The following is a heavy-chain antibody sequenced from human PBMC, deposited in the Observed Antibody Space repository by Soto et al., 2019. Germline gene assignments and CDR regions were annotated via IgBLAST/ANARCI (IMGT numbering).Heavy chain of an antibody. V-gene: IGHV3-30*18. D-gene: IGHD6-19*01. CDR2: VSHDGRNT. Sequence: DKGLEWVAVVSHDGRNTHYADSVKGRFTISRDSSKNTVSLEMTSLRAEDTAVYYCAKGGRQWLVTSDFNYWGQGALVTVSS. CDR3: AKGGRQWLVTSDFNY. J-gene: IGHJ4*02.